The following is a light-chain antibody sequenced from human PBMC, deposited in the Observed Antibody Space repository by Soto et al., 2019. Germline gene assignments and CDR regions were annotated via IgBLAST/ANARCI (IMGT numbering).Light chain of an antibody. CDR1: QSVSSSY. CDR2: DAS. V-gene: IGKV3-20*01. J-gene: IGKJ2*01. Sequence: IVLTQSPCTLPLSPGERTTLPCRASQSVSSSYLASYQQKPGQAPRLLIYDASSRATGIPDRFSGSGSGTDFTLTISRLEPEGFAVDYCQQYGSSPYTFGQGTKLEIK. CDR3: QQYGSSPYT.